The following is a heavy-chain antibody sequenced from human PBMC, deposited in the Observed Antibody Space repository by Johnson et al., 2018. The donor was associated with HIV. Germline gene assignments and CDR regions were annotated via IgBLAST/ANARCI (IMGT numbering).Heavy chain of an antibody. V-gene: IGHV3-23*04. J-gene: IGHJ3*02. CDR1: GFTFEDYG. Sequence: VQLVESGGGVVRPGGSLRLSCAASGFTFEDYGMSWVRQAPGKGLEWVSGISGSGGSTYYADSVKGRFTISRDNSKNTLYLQMNSLRAEDTAVYYCAKGSGSYPWGEAFDIWGQGTMVTVSS. D-gene: IGHD1-26*01. CDR3: AKGSGSYPWGEAFDI. CDR2: ISGSGGST.